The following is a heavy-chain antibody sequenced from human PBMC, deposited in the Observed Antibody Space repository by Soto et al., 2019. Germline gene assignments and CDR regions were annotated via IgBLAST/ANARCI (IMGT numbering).Heavy chain of an antibody. Sequence: SGPTLVNPTETLTLTCTFSGFSLSTTGMCVNWIRQPPGKALEWLGRVDWDGDKFYSSSLRTRLTISKDTSKNLVVLIMTNRDPLDTATYSCARRGADYGYGMDVWGQGTPVTVS. CDR1: GFSLSTTGMC. V-gene: IGHV2-70*17. J-gene: IGHJ6*02. CDR2: VDWDGDK. CDR3: ARRGADYGYGMDV. D-gene: IGHD3-16*01.